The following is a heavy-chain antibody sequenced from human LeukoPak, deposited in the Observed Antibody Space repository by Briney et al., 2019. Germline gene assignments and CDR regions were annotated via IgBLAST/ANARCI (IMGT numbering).Heavy chain of an antibody. J-gene: IGHJ5*02. CDR2: INPTGGST. Sequence: ASVKVSCTPSGYTFTTYYMHWVRQAPGQGLEWMGIINPTGGSTTYAQRFQGRVTMTRDTSTRTVYMELSSLRSEDTAVYNCARGAGAGRSAWFDPWGQGTLVTVSS. V-gene: IGHV1-46*01. CDR3: ARGAGAGRSAWFDP. CDR1: GYTFTTYY. D-gene: IGHD3-3*01.